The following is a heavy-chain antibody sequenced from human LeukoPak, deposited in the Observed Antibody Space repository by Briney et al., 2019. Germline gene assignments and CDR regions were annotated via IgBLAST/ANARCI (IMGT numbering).Heavy chain of an antibody. V-gene: IGHV3-7*01. Sequence: PGGSLRLSCAASEFSFITYWMSWVRQAPGKGLEWVANIKQDGSEKYYVDSVKGRFTISRDNAKNSLYLQMNSLRAEDTAVYYCAARRDGYNYWGQGTLVTVSS. CDR2: IKQDGSEK. CDR1: EFSFITYW. D-gene: IGHD5-24*01. CDR3: AARRDGYNY. J-gene: IGHJ4*02.